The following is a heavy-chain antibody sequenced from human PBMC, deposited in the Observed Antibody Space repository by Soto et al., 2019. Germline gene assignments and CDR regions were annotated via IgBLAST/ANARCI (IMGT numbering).Heavy chain of an antibody. CDR3: AKDGGREGYFGNWFDP. CDR1: GGTFSNYA. CDR2: IIPIFGTT. V-gene: IGHV1-69*15. Sequence: QVQLVQSGAELKKPGSSVKVSCKASGGTFSNYAITWVRQAPGQGLEWLGRIIPIFGTTDYAQKFQGRVTITADECTTTAYMELSRLGSDDTAVYYCAKDGGREGYFGNWFDPWGQGTLVTVSS. J-gene: IGHJ5*02. D-gene: IGHD2-15*01.